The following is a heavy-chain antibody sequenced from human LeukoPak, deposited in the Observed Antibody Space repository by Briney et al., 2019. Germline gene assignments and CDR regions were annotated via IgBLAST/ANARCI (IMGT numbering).Heavy chain of an antibody. CDR3: ARDRAYYYDSSGYYYFDH. V-gene: IGHV3-11*01. J-gene: IGHJ4*02. CDR2: ISFSGSPT. Sequence: PGGSLRLSCAASGFTFSDYYMSWIRQAPGKGLEWVSYISFSGSPTQYADSVKGRFTISRDNAKNSLYLQMNSLRDEDTAVYYCARDRAYYYDSSGYYYFDHWGQGTLVTVSS. CDR1: GFTFSDYY. D-gene: IGHD3-22*01.